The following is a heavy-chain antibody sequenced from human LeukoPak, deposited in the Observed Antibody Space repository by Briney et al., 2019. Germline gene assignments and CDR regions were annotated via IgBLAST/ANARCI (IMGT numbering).Heavy chain of an antibody. V-gene: IGHV1-2*02. CDR1: GYTFTGYY. CDR2: INPNSGGT. Sequence: GASVKVSCKASGYTFTGYYMHWVRQAPGQGLEWMGWINPNSGGTIYAQKSQGRVTMTEDTSTDTAYMELSSLRSEDTAVYYCATDLAMTTVTTGTFDYWGQGTLVTVSS. J-gene: IGHJ4*02. D-gene: IGHD4-17*01. CDR3: ATDLAMTTVTTGTFDY.